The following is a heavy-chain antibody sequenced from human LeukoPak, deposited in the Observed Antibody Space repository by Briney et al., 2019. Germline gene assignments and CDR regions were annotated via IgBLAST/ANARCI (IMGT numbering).Heavy chain of an antibody. D-gene: IGHD1-20*01. CDR2: INPNSGGT. CDR1: GYTFTGYY. Sequence: ASVKVSCKASGYTFTGYYMHWVRQAPGQRLEWMGWINPNSGGTNYAQKFQGRVTMTRDTSISTAYMELSRLRSDDTAVYYCAMTYNWNHLLTPNPLDYWGQGTLVTVSS. J-gene: IGHJ4*02. CDR3: AMTYNWNHLLTPNPLDY. V-gene: IGHV1-2*02.